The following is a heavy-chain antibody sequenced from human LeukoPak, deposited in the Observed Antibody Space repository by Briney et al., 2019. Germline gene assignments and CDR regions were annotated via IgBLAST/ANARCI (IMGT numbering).Heavy chain of an antibody. J-gene: IGHJ4*02. CDR3: ARAPGTGWYGN. Sequence: PSQTLSLTCTVSGGSISIGLYYWSWSRQPAGKGLEWIGRIYTSGSAYYNPSLKSRVTISVDTSKNQFSLNLSSVTAADTAVYYCARAPGTGWYGNWGQGTLVTVSS. CDR1: GGSISIGLYY. D-gene: IGHD6-19*01. CDR2: IYTSGSA. V-gene: IGHV4-61*02.